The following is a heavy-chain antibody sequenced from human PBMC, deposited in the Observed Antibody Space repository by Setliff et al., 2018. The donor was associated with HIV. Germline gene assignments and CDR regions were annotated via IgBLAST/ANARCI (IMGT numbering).Heavy chain of an antibody. CDR3: AGHPVTSGWLSLNWFDP. V-gene: IGHV4-39*07. CDR1: GGSINTSSYY. CDR2: IYHDGTT. D-gene: IGHD6-19*01. Sequence: KASETLSLTCSVSGGSINTSSYYWAWVRQPPGNELEWIGSIYHDGTTHYRSSLRSRAAISIDTSKSHISLKVRSVTAADTAVYFCAGHPVTSGWLSLNWFDPWGQGILVTVSS. J-gene: IGHJ5*01.